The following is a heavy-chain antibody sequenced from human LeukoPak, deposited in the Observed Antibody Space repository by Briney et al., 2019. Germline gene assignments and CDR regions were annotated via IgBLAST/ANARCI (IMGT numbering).Heavy chain of an antibody. D-gene: IGHD1-7*01. CDR2: IYYSGST. CDR3: ARRGLYEGYGTYYFDY. Sequence: TLSLTCTVSGGSISSGGYYWSWIRQHPGKGLEWIGYIYYSGSTYYNPSLKSRVTISVDTSKNQFSLKLSSVTAADTAVYYCARRGLYEGYGTYYFDYWGQGTLVTVSS. V-gene: IGHV4-31*03. J-gene: IGHJ4*02. CDR1: GGSISSGGYY.